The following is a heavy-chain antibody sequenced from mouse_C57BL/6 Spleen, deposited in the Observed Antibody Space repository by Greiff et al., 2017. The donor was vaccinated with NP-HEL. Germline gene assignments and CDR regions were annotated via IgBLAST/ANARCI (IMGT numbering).Heavy chain of an antibody. Sequence: EVKLQESGGGLVKPGGSLKLSCAASGFTFSSYAMSWVRQTPEKRLEWVATISDGGSYTYYPDNVKGRFTISRDNAKNNLYLQMSHLTSEDTAMYYCARDHYGSSYGGYYDDWGQGTTLTDST. D-gene: IGHD1-1*01. CDR2: ISDGGSYT. J-gene: IGHJ2*01. CDR1: GFTFSSYA. CDR3: ARDHYGSSYGGYYDD. V-gene: IGHV5-4*01.